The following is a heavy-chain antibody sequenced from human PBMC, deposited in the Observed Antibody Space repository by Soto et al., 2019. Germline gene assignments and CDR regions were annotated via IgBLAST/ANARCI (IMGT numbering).Heavy chain of an antibody. V-gene: IGHV3-64*01. CDR2: ISSNGGST. D-gene: IGHD2-21*02. Sequence: EVQLVESGGGLVQPGGSLRLSCAASGFTFSSYAMHWVRQAPGKGLEYVSGISSNGGSTYYANSVKGRFTISRDNSKNPLYLQVGSLRAEDMAVYSCARSGLPFDYWGQGTLVTVSS. CDR3: ARSGLPFDY. CDR1: GFTFSSYA. J-gene: IGHJ4*02.